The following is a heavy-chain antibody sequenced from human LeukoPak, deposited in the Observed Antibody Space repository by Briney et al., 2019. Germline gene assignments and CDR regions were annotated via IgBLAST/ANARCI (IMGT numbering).Heavy chain of an antibody. CDR2: ISYDGSNK. CDR1: GFTFSSYA. D-gene: IGHD6-19*01. J-gene: IGHJ4*02. Sequence: PGGSLRLSCAASGFTFSSYAMHRVRQAPGKGLEWVAVISYDGSNKYYADSVKGRFTISRDNSKSTLYLQMNSLRAEDTAVYYCARDDGYSSGWYVSFGYFDYWGQGTLVTVSS. V-gene: IGHV3-30-3*01. CDR3: ARDDGYSSGWYVSFGYFDY.